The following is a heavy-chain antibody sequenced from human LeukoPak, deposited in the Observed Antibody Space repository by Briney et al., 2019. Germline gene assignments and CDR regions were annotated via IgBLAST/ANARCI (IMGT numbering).Heavy chain of an antibody. D-gene: IGHD3-10*01. CDR3: ARVTGITMVRGVIMRGGWFDP. Sequence: ASVKVSCKASGYTFTGYYMHWVRQAPGQGLGWMGWINPNSGGTNYAQKFQGRVTVTRDTSISTAYMELSRLRSDDTAVYYCARVTGITMVRGVIMRGGWFDPWGQGTLVTVSS. CDR2: INPNSGGT. V-gene: IGHV1-2*02. J-gene: IGHJ5*02. CDR1: GYTFTGYY.